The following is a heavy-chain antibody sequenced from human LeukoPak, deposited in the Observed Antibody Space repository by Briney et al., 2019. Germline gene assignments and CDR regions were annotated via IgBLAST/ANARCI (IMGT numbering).Heavy chain of an antibody. CDR1: GGSISSGGYS. D-gene: IGHD3-22*01. CDR3: ARHMYYYDSSGYFWFDP. CDR2: IYYSGST. V-gene: IGHV4-39*01. J-gene: IGHJ5*02. Sequence: SETLSLTCAVSGGSISSGGYSWSWIRQPPGKGLEWIGSIYYSGSTYYNPSLKSRVTISVDTSKNQFSLKLSSVTAADTAVYYCARHMYYYDSSGYFWFDPWGQGTLVTVSS.